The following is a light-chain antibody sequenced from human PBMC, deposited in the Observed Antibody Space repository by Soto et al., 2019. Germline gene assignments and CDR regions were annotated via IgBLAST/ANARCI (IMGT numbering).Light chain of an antibody. J-gene: IGKJ3*01. CDR1: QSISNY. CDR3: QHYRSYPFT. V-gene: IGKV1-5*03. CDR2: KAS. Sequence: DLQMTQSPSTLSASVGDRITITCRASQSISNYLAWYQQQSGKAPKLLIYKASTLESGVPSRFSGSGSGTEFTLTISSLQPDDFATYYCQHYRSYPFTFGPGTQVDIK.